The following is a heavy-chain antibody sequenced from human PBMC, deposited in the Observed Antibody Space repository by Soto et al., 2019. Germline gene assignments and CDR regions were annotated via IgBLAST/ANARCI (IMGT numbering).Heavy chain of an antibody. V-gene: IGHV3-9*01. D-gene: IGHD2-2*01. CDR2: ISWNSGSI. J-gene: IGHJ6*02. CDR1: GFTFDDYA. Sequence: ALRLSCAASGFTFDDYAMHSVRQAPGKGLEWVSGISWNSGSIGYADSVKGRFTISRDNAKNSLYLQMNSLRAEDTALYYCAKDLVPAATNYYYGMDVWGQGTTVTVSS. CDR3: AKDLVPAATNYYYGMDV.